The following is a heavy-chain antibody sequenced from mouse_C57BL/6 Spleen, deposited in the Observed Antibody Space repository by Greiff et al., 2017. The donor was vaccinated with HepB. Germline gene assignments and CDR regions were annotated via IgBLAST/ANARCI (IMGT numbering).Heavy chain of an antibody. CDR2: ISSGGSYT. CDR1: GFTFSSYG. J-gene: IGHJ1*03. V-gene: IGHV5-6*01. D-gene: IGHD4-1*02. Sequence: EVKLVESGGDLVKPGGSLKLSCAASGFTFSSYGMSWVRQTPDKRLEWVATISSGGSYTYYPDSVKGRFTISRDNAKNTLYLQMSSLKSEDTAMYYCARPPTGRYFDVWGTGTTVTVSS. CDR3: ARPPTGRYFDV.